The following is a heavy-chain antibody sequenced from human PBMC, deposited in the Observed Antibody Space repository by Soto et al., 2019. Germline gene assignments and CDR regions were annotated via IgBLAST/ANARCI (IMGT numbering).Heavy chain of an antibody. Sequence: QVQLQQSGPGLVKPSQTLSLTCAISGDSVSINSAAWNWIRRSPSGGLEWLGRTYYRSRWYNDYAVSVRSRITIHPDTSKNQFSLHLNSVTPEDTAVYYCAGTTSLQWYYIDVWGKGTTFTVSS. CDR3: AGTTSLQWYYIDV. D-gene: IGHD1-7*01. J-gene: IGHJ6*03. V-gene: IGHV6-1*01. CDR1: GDSVSINSAA. CDR2: TYYRSRWYN.